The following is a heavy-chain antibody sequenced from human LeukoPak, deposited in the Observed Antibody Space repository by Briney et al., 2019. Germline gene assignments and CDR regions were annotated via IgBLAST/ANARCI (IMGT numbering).Heavy chain of an antibody. CDR1: GFPFSSSA. CDR2: LPRSGGDT. D-gene: IGHD3-22*01. J-gene: IGHJ4*02. V-gene: IGHV3-23*01. Sequence: GGSLRFSCAASGFPFSSSAMSWVRQAPGKGLEWVSGLPRSGGDTYYAGTVKGRFTISRANSKNTLHLQMNSLRAEDTAIYYCAKAETITTGLFHCWGQGTLVTVSS. CDR3: AKAETITTGLFHC.